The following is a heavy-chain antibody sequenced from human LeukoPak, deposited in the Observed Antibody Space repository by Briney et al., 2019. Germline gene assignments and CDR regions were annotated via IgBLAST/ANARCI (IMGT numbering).Heavy chain of an antibody. Sequence: PGGSLRLSCAASGFTFSSYTMSWVRQAPGKGLEWVSYISNSGSATYHADSVKGRFTISRDNAKNSLYLQLNSLRVEDTAVYYCARERGYSYSFDYWGQGTLVTVSS. D-gene: IGHD2-15*01. V-gene: IGHV3-48*01. CDR2: ISNSGSAT. CDR1: GFTFSSYT. CDR3: ARERGYSYSFDY. J-gene: IGHJ4*02.